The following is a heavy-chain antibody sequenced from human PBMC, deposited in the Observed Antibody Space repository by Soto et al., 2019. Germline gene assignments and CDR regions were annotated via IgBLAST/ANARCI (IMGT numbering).Heavy chain of an antibody. CDR3: AKRVVGATGYFDF. CDR1: GFTFGSYI. V-gene: IGHV3-23*01. J-gene: IGHJ4*02. CDR2: IDGTAFNT. Sequence: EVQLLESGGGLVQPGGSLRLSCAASGFTFGSYIMSWVRQAPGKGLEWVSSIDGTAFNTYCADSVKGRFTISRDNSKNTLYLQMNSLRAEDTAVYYCAKRVVGATGYFDFWGQGTLVTVSS. D-gene: IGHD1-26*01.